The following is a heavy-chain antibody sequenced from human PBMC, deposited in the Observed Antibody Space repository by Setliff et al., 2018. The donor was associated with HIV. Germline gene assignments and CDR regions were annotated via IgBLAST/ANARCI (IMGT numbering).Heavy chain of an antibody. Sequence: ASVKVSCRASGNTFNSYYLHWVRQAPGQGLEWMGIINPLGGNTNYYAQKFQGRVTMTRDTSTSTIYMELSSLRSEDTAVYYCAKADYCSGGSCNSRRSIDYWGQGTLVTVSS. CDR3: AKADYCSGGSCNSRRSIDY. CDR1: GNTFNSYY. J-gene: IGHJ4*02. CDR2: INPLGGNT. V-gene: IGHV1-46*02. D-gene: IGHD2-15*01.